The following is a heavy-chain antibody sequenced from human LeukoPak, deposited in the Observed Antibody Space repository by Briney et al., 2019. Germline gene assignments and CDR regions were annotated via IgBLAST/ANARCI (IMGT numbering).Heavy chain of an antibody. J-gene: IGHJ4*02. D-gene: IGHD3-22*01. CDR2: IKPSSGST. Sequence: ASVKVSCKASGYTFTTYYMYWVRQAPGHGLQWMGVIKPSSGSTGYAQMFQGRVTMTRDTSTSTVYMELSSLRSEDTAVYYCARGRDYYDNRGRGGFDYWGQGSLVTVSS. V-gene: IGHV1-46*01. CDR1: GYTFTTYY. CDR3: ARGRDYYDNRGRGGFDY.